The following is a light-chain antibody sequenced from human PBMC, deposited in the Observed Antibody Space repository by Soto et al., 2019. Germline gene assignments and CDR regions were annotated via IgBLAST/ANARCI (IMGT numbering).Light chain of an antibody. V-gene: IGKV4-1*01. J-gene: IGKJ4*01. CDR2: WAS. Sequence: DFVLTQSPDSLAVSLGERATINCKSSRSVLFTVDRKNYLAWYQQKVGQPPKLLIYWASTRDSGVPDRFTGSGSGTDFTLTISSLQAEDVAVYFCQQYFNTPVTFGGGTKVEIK. CDR1: RSVLFTVDRKNY. CDR3: QQYFNTPVT.